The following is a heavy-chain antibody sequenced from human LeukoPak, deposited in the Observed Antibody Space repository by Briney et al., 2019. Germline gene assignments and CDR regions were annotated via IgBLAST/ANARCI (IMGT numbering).Heavy chain of an antibody. J-gene: IGHJ6*02. Sequence: ASVKVSCKASGYTFTSYAMHWVRQAPGQRLEWMGWINAGNGNTKYSQKFQGRVTITRDTSTSTAYMELRSLRSDDTAVYYCAREYYYDSSGPDTDYYYYGMDVWGQGTTVTVSS. CDR3: AREYYYDSSGPDTDYYYYGMDV. V-gene: IGHV1-3*01. CDR1: GYTFTSYA. D-gene: IGHD3-22*01. CDR2: INAGNGNT.